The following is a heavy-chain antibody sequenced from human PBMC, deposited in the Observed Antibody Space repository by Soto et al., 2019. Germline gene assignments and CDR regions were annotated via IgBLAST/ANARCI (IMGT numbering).Heavy chain of an antibody. CDR3: ARDYRDLVVVPAANNWFDP. D-gene: IGHD2-2*01. CDR2: IIPIFGTA. V-gene: IGHV1-69*13. CDR1: GGTFSSYA. Sequence: SVKVSCKASGGTFSSYAISWVRQAPGQGLEWMGGIIPIFGTANYAQKFQGRVTITADESTSTAYMELSSLRSEDTAVYYCARDYRDLVVVPAANNWFDPWGQGTLVTVSS. J-gene: IGHJ5*02.